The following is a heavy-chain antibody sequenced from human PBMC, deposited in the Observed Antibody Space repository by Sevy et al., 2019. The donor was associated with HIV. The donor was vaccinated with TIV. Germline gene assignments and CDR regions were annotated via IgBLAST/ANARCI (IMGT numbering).Heavy chain of an antibody. CDR1: GYTFTSYK. Sequence: ASVKVSCKASGYTFTSYKITWVRQAPGQGLEWMGWISAFNGDTNYAQKLQCRVTMTTDTSTTTAYMELRSLRSADTAVYYCARAYCSGGRCYSLAYWGQGTLVTVSS. CDR3: ARAYCSGGRCYSLAY. CDR2: ISAFNGDT. D-gene: IGHD2-15*01. J-gene: IGHJ4*02. V-gene: IGHV1-18*01.